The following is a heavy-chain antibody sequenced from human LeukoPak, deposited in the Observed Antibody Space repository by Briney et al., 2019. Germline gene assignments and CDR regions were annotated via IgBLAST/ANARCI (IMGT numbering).Heavy chain of an antibody. Sequence: SETLSLTCTVSGGSISSSRYYWGWIRQPPGKGLEWIGNINYSGSTYYNPSLKSRVAISVDTSKNQFSLKLSSVSAADTAVYYCARRVIQLYAFDIWGQGTMVTVSS. V-gene: IGHV4-39*01. J-gene: IGHJ3*02. CDR2: INYSGST. CDR3: ARRVIQLYAFDI. D-gene: IGHD5-18*01. CDR1: GGSISSSRYY.